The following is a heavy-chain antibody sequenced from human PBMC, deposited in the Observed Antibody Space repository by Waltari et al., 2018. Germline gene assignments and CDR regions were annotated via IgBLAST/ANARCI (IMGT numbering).Heavy chain of an antibody. V-gene: IGHV3-30*02. CDR2: IRYDGSNK. D-gene: IGHD6-19*01. J-gene: IGHJ3*02. CDR3: AKEAQWLDPPGDAFDI. Sequence: QVQLVESGGGVVQPGGSLRLSCAASGFTFSSYGMHWVRPAPGKGLEWVAFIRYDGSNKYYADSVKGRFTISRDNAKNSLYLQMNSLRAEDTALYYCAKEAQWLDPPGDAFDIWGQGTMVTVSS. CDR1: GFTFSSYG.